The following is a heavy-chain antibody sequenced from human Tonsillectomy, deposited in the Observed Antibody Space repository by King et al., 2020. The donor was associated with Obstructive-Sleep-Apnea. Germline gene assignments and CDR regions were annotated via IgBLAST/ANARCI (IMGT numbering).Heavy chain of an antibody. J-gene: IGHJ4*02. CDR3: TTDTDYYGSGSYPSFDY. D-gene: IGHD3-10*01. Sequence: VQLVESGGGLVKPGGSLRLSCAASGFTFSNAWMSWVRQAPGKGLEWVGRIKSKTDGGTTDYAAPVKGRFTISRDDSKNTLYLQMNSLKTEDTAVYYCTTDTDYYGSGSYPSFDYWGQGTLVTVSS. CDR1: GFTFSNAW. CDR2: IKSKTDGGTT. V-gene: IGHV3-15*01.